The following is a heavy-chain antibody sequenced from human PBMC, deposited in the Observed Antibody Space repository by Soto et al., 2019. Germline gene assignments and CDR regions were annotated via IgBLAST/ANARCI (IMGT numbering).Heavy chain of an antibody. Sequence: SETLSLTCAVYGGSFSGYYWSWIRQPPGKGLEWIGEINHSGSTNYNPSLKSRVTISVDTSKNQFSLKLSSVTAADTAVYYCDRGAKYYYYGMDVWGQGTTVTVSS. CDR3: DRGAKYYYYGMDV. J-gene: IGHJ6*02. D-gene: IGHD2-15*01. CDR1: GGSFSGYY. V-gene: IGHV4-34*01. CDR2: INHSGST.